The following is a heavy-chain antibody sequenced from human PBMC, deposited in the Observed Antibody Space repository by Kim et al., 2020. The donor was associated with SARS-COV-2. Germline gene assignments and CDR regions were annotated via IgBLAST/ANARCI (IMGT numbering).Heavy chain of an antibody. J-gene: IGHJ4*02. CDR2: TYYRSKWHN. D-gene: IGHD1-7*01. CDR1: GDSVSSKSGT. CDR3: ARGSAGTIDQ. V-gene: IGHV6-1*01. Sequence: SQTLSLTCAISGDSVSSKSGTWNWIRQSPSRGLEWLGRTYYRSKWHNDYAVSVKSRITIKPDTSKNQFSLQLYSVTPEETAVYYCARGSAGTIDQWGQGTLVTVSS.